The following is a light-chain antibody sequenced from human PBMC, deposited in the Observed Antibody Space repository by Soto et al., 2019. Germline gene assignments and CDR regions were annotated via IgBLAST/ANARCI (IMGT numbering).Light chain of an antibody. CDR1: QDIGSW. CDR3: QQTYSTPSIT. J-gene: IGKJ5*01. Sequence: DIQMTQSPSSVSASVGDRVTITCRASQDIGSWFAWYQQKPGKAPNLLIYAASSLQSGVPSRFSGSGSGTDFTLTISSLQPEDFATYYCQQTYSTPSITFGQGTRLEIK. V-gene: IGKV1-12*02. CDR2: AAS.